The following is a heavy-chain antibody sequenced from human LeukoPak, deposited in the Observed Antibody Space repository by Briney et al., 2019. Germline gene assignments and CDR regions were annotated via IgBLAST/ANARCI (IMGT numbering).Heavy chain of an antibody. J-gene: IGHJ4*02. V-gene: IGHV1-69*06. CDR2: IIPIFGTA. CDR3: ARVGTEVDYFDY. D-gene: IGHD1-1*01. Sequence: VASVKVSCKASGGTFSSYAISWVRQAPGQGLEWMGGIIPIFGTANYAQKFQGRVTITADKSTSTAYMELSSLRSEDTAVYYCARVGTEVDYFDYWGQGTRVTVSS. CDR1: GGTFSSYA.